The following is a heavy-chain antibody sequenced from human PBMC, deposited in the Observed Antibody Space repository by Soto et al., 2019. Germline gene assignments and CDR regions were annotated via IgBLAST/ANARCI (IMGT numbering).Heavy chain of an antibody. J-gene: IGHJ4*02. CDR1: GFTVSNSF. Sequence: GGSLRLSCAASGFTVSNSFMSWVRQAPGKGLEWVSVIYNDDRTFYADSVKGRFTISRDSSKNTLYLQMHSLRAEDTAVYDCARDDGSDDKWPNPFDFWGQGTLVTVSS. CDR2: IYNDDRT. V-gene: IGHV3-53*01. CDR3: ARDDGSDDKWPNPFDF. D-gene: IGHD3-22*01.